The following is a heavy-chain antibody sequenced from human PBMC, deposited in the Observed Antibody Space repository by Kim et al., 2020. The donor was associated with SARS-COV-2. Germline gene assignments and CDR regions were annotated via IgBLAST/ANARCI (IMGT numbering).Heavy chain of an antibody. D-gene: IGHD3-3*01. Sequence: SETLSLTCTVSGGSISSYYWSWIRQPPGKGLEWIGYIYYSGSTNYNPSLKSRVTISVDTSKNQFSLKLSSVTAADTAVYYCARSPTADYDFWSGYGPEYFQHWGQGTLVTVSS. J-gene: IGHJ1*01. CDR1: GGSISSYY. CDR2: IYYSGST. CDR3: ARSPTADYDFWSGYGPEYFQH. V-gene: IGHV4-59*01.